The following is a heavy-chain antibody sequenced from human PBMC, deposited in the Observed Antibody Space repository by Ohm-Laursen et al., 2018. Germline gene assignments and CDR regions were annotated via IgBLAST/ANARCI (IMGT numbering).Heavy chain of an antibody. V-gene: IGHV4-59*08. J-gene: IGHJ4*02. D-gene: IGHD3-22*01. CDR1: GASINSHH. Sequence: SETLSLTCTVSGASINSHHWSFIRQSPGKGLEWIGDIHDSGRTNYNPSNESRVTISGDSARNVFSLKLNSVTAADTAVYYCARQGTPGYSAGYNLPFGYWGQGTLVTVSS. CDR3: ARQGTPGYSAGYNLPFGY. CDR2: IHDSGRT.